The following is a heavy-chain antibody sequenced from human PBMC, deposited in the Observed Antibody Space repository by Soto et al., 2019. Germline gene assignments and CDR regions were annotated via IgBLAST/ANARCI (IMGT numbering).Heavy chain of an antibody. V-gene: IGHV3-23*01. J-gene: IGHJ4*02. CDR3: AKFYSSALKYFDY. CDR2: ISGSGSPT. CDR1: GFSFSNFP. Sequence: GGSLRLSCVASGFSFSNFPMSWVRQAPGKGLEWLSTISGSGSPTFHADSVRGRFTISRDNSKDTLYLQMNSLRAEDTAVYYCAKFYSSALKYFDYWGRGTLVTVSS. D-gene: IGHD6-25*01.